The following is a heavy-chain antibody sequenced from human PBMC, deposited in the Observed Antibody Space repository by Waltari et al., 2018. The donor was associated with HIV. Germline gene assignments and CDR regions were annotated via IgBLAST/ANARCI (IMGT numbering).Heavy chain of an antibody. V-gene: IGHV4-38-2*01. J-gene: IGHJ4*02. CDR1: GYSIESGYY. CDR3: ASGSRRGHSHGIDY. D-gene: IGHD5-18*01. Sequence: QVQLQESDPGLVKPSETLSLTCSVSGYSIESGYYWGWIRQPPGKALEWIGSSLHSGNTYYNPSLKSRLTISLDTSKNQVSLKLSSVTAADTAVYYCASGSRRGHSHGIDYWGQGTLVTVSS. CDR2: SLHSGNT.